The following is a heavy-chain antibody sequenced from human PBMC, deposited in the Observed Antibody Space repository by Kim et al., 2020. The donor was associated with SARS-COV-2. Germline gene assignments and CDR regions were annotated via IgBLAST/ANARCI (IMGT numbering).Heavy chain of an antibody. CDR2: INHSGST. Sequence: SETLSLTCAVYGGSFSGYYWSWIRQPPGKGLEWIGEINHSGSTNYNPSLKSRVTISVDTSKNQFSLKLSSVTAADTAVYYCARGWRRYSSSWIWFDPWGQGTLVTVSS. CDR1: GGSFSGYY. J-gene: IGHJ5*02. V-gene: IGHV4-34*01. D-gene: IGHD6-13*01. CDR3: ARGWRRYSSSWIWFDP.